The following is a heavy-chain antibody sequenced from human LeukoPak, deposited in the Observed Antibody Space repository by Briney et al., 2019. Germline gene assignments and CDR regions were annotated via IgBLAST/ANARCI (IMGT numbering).Heavy chain of an antibody. J-gene: IGHJ5*02. Sequence: GGSLRLSCAASGFTFSSYEMNWVRQAPGKGLVWVSRISSDGSNTNYADSVKGRFNISRDNAKNMMYLQMNSLRAEDTAVYYCVRITMVRGRAPWGQGTLVTVSS. CDR2: ISSDGSNT. D-gene: IGHD3-10*01. CDR1: GFTFSSYE. CDR3: VRITMVRGRAP. V-gene: IGHV3-74*01.